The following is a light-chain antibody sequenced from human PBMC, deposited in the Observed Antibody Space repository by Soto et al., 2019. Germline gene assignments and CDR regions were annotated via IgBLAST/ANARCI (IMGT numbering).Light chain of an antibody. CDR1: QNIGRF. CDR2: VAS. J-gene: IGKJ5*01. CDR3: HT. V-gene: IGKV1-39*01. Sequence: DIQMNQSPSSLSASVGDRVTITCRASQNIGRFLNWHQQKPGKAPNVLINVASTLRSGVPSRFSGSGSGTDFNLTINSLQPEDVASYYCHTFGQGTRLGIK.